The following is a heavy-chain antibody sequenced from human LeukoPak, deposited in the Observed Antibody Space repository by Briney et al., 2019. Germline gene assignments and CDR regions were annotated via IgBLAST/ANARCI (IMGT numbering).Heavy chain of an antibody. V-gene: IGHV3-74*01. CDR2: MNTDGSTI. D-gene: IGHD6-19*01. J-gene: IGHJ5*02. CDR1: GFIFSNYW. Sequence: GGSLILSCAASGFIFSNYWMHWVRQAPGEELVWVSRMNTDGSTINYADYVKGRFTISRDNAKNTLYLQMNSLTTEDTAVYYCATAGKYRFDNWGQGILVTVSS. CDR3: ATAGKYRFDN.